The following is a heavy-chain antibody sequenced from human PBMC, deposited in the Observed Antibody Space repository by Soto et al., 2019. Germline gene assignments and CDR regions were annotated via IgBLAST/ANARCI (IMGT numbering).Heavy chain of an antibody. CDR1: GGTFSSYA. CDR3: ARDRNGYCTNGVCYNDGMDV. Sequence: QVQLVQSGAEVKKPGSSVKVSCKASGGTFSSYAISWVRQAPGQGLEWMGGIIPIFGTANYAQKFQGRVTITAEKSTSTAYMELSSLRSEDTAVYYCARDRNGYCTNGVCYNDGMDVWGQGTTVTVSS. D-gene: IGHD2-8*01. CDR2: IIPIFGTA. J-gene: IGHJ6*02. V-gene: IGHV1-69*06.